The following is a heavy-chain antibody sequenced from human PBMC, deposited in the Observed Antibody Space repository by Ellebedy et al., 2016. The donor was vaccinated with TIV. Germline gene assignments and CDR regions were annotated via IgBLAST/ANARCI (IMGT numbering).Heavy chain of an antibody. D-gene: IGHD5/OR15-5a*01. CDR3: TRDLTNIVSGDY. CDR2: INPSGGST. J-gene: IGHJ4*02. Sequence: AASVKVSCKASGYTFTSYYMHWVRQAPGQGLEWMGIINPSGGSTDYAQKFQGRVTVTRDTSTSTAFLELSRLRSDDTAVYYCTRDLTNIVSGDYWGQGTLVTVSS. V-gene: IGHV1-46*01. CDR1: GYTFTSYY.